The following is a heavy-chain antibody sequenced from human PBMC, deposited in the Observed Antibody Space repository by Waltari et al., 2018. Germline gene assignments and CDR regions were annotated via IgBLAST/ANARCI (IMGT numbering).Heavy chain of an antibody. D-gene: IGHD3-10*01. V-gene: IGHV4-59*01. CDR2: IFSSGTT. J-gene: IGHJ4*02. CDR1: GGSIDTYS. CDR3: ARFNPRSGNYFLDY. Sequence: QVQLQESGPGLVKPSETLSLTCTVSGGSIDTYSWSWIRQPPGKGLEWIAYIFSSGTTYYNPSLESRVTISVDTSKNQFSLNLNSVTAADTALYYCARFNPRSGNYFLDYWGQGTLVTVSS.